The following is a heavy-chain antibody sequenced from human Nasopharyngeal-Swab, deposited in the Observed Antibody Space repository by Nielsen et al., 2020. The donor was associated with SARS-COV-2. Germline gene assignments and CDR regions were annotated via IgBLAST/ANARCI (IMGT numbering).Heavy chain of an antibody. CDR3: AKDFRNQQWLVDY. CDR2: ISSSGSTI. V-gene: IGHV3-11*01. J-gene: IGHJ4*02. Sequence: GESLKISCAASGFTFSDYYMSWIRQAPGKGLEWVSYISSSGSTIYYADSVKGRFTISRDNAKNSLYLQMNSLRAEDTAVYYCAKDFRNQQWLVDYWGQGTLVTVSS. CDR1: GFTFSDYY. D-gene: IGHD6-19*01.